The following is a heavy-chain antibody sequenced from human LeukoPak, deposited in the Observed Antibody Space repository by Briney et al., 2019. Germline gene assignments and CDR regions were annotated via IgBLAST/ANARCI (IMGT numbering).Heavy chain of an antibody. J-gene: IGHJ4*02. V-gene: IGHV3-21*01. CDR2: ISTSGNSM. CDR1: GFTFSSYT. Sequence: PGGSLRLSCAASGFTFSSYTMNWVRQAPGKGLEWVSSISTSGNSMYHADSVKGRFTTSRDNARNSLYLQMNSLRAEDTAVYYCARDAGSSGYSHDYWGQGTLVTVSS. CDR3: ARDAGSSGYSHDY. D-gene: IGHD3-22*01.